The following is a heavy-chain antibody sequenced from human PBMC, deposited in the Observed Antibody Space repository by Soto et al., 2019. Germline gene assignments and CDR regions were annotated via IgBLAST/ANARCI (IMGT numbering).Heavy chain of an antibody. CDR3: ARGRRYGDYHRTFDP. V-gene: IGHV4-34*01. CDR1: GGSFSGYY. CDR2: INHSGST. D-gene: IGHD4-17*01. J-gene: IGHJ5*02. Sequence: QVQLQQWGAGLLKPSETLSLTCAVYGGSFSGYYWSWIRQPPGKGLEWIGEINHSGSTNYNPSLKSRVTISVDTSKNQFSLKLSSVTAADTAVYYCARGRRYGDYHRTFDPWGQGTLVTVSS.